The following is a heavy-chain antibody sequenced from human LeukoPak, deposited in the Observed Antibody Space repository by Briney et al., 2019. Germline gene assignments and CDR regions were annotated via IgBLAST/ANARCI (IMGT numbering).Heavy chain of an antibody. CDR1: GYTFTGYY. V-gene: IGHV1-2*04. CDR2: INPNSGGT. CDR3: AASHGSGIVRIYAFDI. Sequence: GASVKVSCKASGYTFTGYYMHWVRQAPGQGLEWMGWINPNSGGTNYAQKFQGWVTMTRDTSISTAYMELSRLRSDDTAVYYCAASHGSGIVRIYAFDIWGQGTMVTVSS. J-gene: IGHJ3*02. D-gene: IGHD3-10*01.